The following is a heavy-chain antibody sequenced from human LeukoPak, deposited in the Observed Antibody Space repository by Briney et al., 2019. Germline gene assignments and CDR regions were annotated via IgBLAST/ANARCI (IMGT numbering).Heavy chain of an antibody. Sequence: GESLQISCKGFGYSFTSYWLGWVRQMPGKGLEWMGIIYPGDSDIRYSPSFQGQVIFSADKSISTAYLQWSSLKASDSAMYYCARQGEIALIDYWGQGTLVTVSS. D-gene: IGHD3-10*01. J-gene: IGHJ4*02. CDR3: ARQGEIALIDY. CDR2: IYPGDSDI. V-gene: IGHV5-51*01. CDR1: GYSFTSYW.